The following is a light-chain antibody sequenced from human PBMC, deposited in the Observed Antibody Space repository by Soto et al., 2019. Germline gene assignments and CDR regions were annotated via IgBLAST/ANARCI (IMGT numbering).Light chain of an antibody. Sequence: EIVMTQSPATLSVSPGERATLSCRASQSVNSNYLAWYQQKPGQAPRLLIYGISKRATDIPDRFSGSGSGTDFTLTISRLEPEDFAVFYCQQYGSSITFGQGTRLEIK. CDR1: QSVNSNY. CDR3: QQYGSSIT. V-gene: IGKV3-20*01. J-gene: IGKJ5*01. CDR2: GIS.